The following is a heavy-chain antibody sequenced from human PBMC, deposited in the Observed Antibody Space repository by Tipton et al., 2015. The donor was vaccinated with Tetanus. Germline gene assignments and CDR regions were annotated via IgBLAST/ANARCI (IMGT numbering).Heavy chain of an antibody. V-gene: IGHV4-34*01. D-gene: IGHD2-21*02. CDR1: GGSFSGYY. CDR3: ARGRFRLLASISDY. Sequence: TLSLTCAVYGGSFSGYYWSWIRQPPGKGLEWIGEINHSGSTNYNPSLKSRVTISVDTAKNQFSLKLSSVTAADTAVYYCARGRFRLLASISDYWGQGTLVTVSS. CDR2: INHSGST. J-gene: IGHJ4*02.